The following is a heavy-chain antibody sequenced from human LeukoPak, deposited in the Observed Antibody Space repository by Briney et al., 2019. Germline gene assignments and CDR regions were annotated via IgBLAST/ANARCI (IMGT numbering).Heavy chain of an antibody. J-gene: IGHJ5*02. CDR3: AREFSGSYYH. D-gene: IGHD1-26*01. CDR1: GFTFSHYG. Sequence: GGSLRLSCAASGFTFSHYGMSWVRQAPGKGLQWVSGIPSSGGTTYYADSVKGRFTISRDNAKNSLYLQMNSLRAEDTAVYYCAREFSGSYYHWGQGTLVTVSS. CDR2: IPSSGGTT. V-gene: IGHV3-48*04.